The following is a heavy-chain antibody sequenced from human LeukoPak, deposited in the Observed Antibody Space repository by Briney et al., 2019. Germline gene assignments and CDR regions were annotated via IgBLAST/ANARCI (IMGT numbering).Heavy chain of an antibody. J-gene: IGHJ6*03. CDR2: ISSSSSTI. CDR3: AKDWRRIVVVGPITRHGNYMDV. CDR1: GFTFSSYS. V-gene: IGHV3-48*01. D-gene: IGHD2-15*01. Sequence: GGSLRLSCAASGFTFSSYSMNWVRQAPGKGLEWVSYISSSSSTIYYADSLKGRFTISRDNSKNTLYLQMNSLRPEGTAVYYCAKDWRRIVVVGPITRHGNYMDVWGKGTTVTISS.